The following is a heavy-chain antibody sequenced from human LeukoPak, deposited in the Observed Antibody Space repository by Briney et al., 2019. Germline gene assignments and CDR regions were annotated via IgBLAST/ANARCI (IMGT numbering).Heavy chain of an antibody. CDR2: ISYDGSNK. CDR1: GFIFSSYE. J-gene: IGHJ4*02. Sequence: GGSLRLSCAVSGFIFSSYEMNWVRQAPGKGLEWVAVISYDGSNKYYADSVKGRFTISRDNAKNSLYLQMNSLRAEDTALYYCARGTLKAAATDFDYWGQGTLVTVSS. V-gene: IGHV3-30*03. D-gene: IGHD6-13*01. CDR3: ARGTLKAAATDFDY.